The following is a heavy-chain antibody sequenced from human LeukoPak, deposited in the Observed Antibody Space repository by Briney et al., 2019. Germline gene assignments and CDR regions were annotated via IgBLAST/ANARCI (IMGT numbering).Heavy chain of an antibody. J-gene: IGHJ5*02. Sequence: SETLSLTCTVSGGSISSGSYFWGWIRQPPGKGLEWIGYIYYSGSTNYNPSLKSRVTISVDTSKNQFSLKLSSVTAADTAVYYCARLQPGSYYNWFDPWGQGTLVTVSS. CDR3: ARLQPGSYYNWFDP. D-gene: IGHD3-10*01. CDR2: IYYSGST. CDR1: GGSISSGSYF. V-gene: IGHV4-61*05.